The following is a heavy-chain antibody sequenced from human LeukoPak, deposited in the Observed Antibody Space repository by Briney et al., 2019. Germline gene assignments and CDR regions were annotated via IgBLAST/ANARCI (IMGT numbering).Heavy chain of an antibody. V-gene: IGHV3-30-3*02. J-gene: IGHJ2*01. D-gene: IGHD6-6*01. CDR3: AKSRSSSPTGWYFDL. Sequence: GGSLRLSCAASGFTFSSYAMHWVRQAPGKGLEWVAVISYDGSNKYYADSVKGRFTISRDNSKNTLYLQMNSLRAEDTAVYYCAKSRSSSPTGWYFDLWGRGTLVTVSS. CDR1: GFTFSSYA. CDR2: ISYDGSNK.